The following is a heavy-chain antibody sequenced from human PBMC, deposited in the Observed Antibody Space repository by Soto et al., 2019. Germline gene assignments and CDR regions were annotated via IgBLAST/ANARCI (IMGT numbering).Heavy chain of an antibody. Sequence: QVQLQESGPGLVKPSETLSLTCTVSGGSISSYYWSWIRQPPGKGLEWIGYIYYSRSTNDNPSLKRRVTISVDTSKNQFYLKLSSVTDADTAVYYCARWYGGSLDYWGQGTLVTVSS. J-gene: IGHJ4*02. V-gene: IGHV4-59*01. D-gene: IGHD4-17*01. CDR1: GGSISSYY. CDR2: IYYSRST. CDR3: ARWYGGSLDY.